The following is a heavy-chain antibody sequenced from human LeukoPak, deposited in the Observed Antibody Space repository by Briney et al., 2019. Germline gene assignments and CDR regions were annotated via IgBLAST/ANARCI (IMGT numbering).Heavy chain of an antibody. V-gene: IGHV3-23*01. Sequence: PGGSLRLSCAASGFTFSSYAMSWVRQAPGKGLEWVSAISGSGGGTYYADSVKGRFTISRDNSKNTLYLQMNSLRAEDTAVYYCARSEAVAWSFDLWGRGTLVTVSS. J-gene: IGHJ2*01. CDR2: ISGSGGGT. CDR1: GFTFSSYA. D-gene: IGHD6-19*01. CDR3: ARSEAVAWSFDL.